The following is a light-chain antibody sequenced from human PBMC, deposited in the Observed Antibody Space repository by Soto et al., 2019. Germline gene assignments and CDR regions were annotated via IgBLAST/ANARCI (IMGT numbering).Light chain of an antibody. CDR1: QSISSY. V-gene: IGKV1-39*01. CDR3: QQSYSKSPWT. CDR2: AAS. Sequence: DIQMTQSPSSLSASVGDRVTITCRASQSISSYLNWYQQKPGKAPKLLIYAASSLQSGVPSRFSGSGSGTDFTRTISSLPPEDFATYYCQQSYSKSPWTFGQGTKVEIK. J-gene: IGKJ1*01.